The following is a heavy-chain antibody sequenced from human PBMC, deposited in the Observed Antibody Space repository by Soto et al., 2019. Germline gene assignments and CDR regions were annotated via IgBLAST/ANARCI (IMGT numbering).Heavy chain of an antibody. Sequence: PSETLSLTCSVSGGSMRSYHWSWIRQPPGKGLEWIGNIYYSGGTSHNPSLKSRVTMAVDTSNNQFSLKLNSVTAADTAVYYCAREGSSSWSGDYGMDVWGQGTTVTAP. J-gene: IGHJ6*02. V-gene: IGHV4-59*01. D-gene: IGHD6-13*01. CDR3: AREGSSSWSGDYGMDV. CDR2: IYYSGGT. CDR1: GGSMRSYH.